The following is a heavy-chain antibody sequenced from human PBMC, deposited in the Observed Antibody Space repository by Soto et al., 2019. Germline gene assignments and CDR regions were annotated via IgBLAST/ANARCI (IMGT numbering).Heavy chain of an antibody. J-gene: IGHJ4*02. Sequence: QVQLVQSGAEAKKPGASVKVSCKASGYTLIAYHIHWLRQAPGQGLEWMGWINPNSGGTNYAQELQDRVTMTRDTSISTAYMELSRLRSDDTAMYYCAKDHGSGWYEDLDYWGQGTLVTVSP. V-gene: IGHV1-2*02. CDR1: GYTLIAYH. CDR2: INPNSGGT. D-gene: IGHD6-19*01. CDR3: AKDHGSGWYEDLDY.